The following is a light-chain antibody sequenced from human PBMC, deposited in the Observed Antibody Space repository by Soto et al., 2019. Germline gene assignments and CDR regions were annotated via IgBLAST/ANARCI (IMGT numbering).Light chain of an antibody. J-gene: IGKJ4*01. CDR3: KEYSVWPLVS. V-gene: IGKV3-15*01. Sequence: TKSPATVSLSPGEGATLSCRASQSVGSNLAWYQQKPGQPPRVLIYGASTRAIAIPARFSGSGFGTEFTLTISSLLSADVGVYYCKEYSVWPLVSFGGGTKVDI. CDR1: QSVGSN. CDR2: GAS.